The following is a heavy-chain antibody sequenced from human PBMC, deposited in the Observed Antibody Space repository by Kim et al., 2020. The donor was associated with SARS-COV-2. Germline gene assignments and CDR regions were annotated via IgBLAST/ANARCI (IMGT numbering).Heavy chain of an antibody. CDR2: TYYRSKWYN. CDR1: GDSVSSNSAA. Sequence: TLSLTCAISGDSVSSNSAAWNWIRQSPSRGLEWLGRTYYRSKWYNDYAVSVKSRITINPDTSKNQFSLQLTSVTPEDTAVYYCARDRVRGTTIFGTELPTNYGGDVWGQGTTVTVSS. J-gene: IGHJ6*02. V-gene: IGHV6-1*01. CDR3: ARDRVRGTTIFGTELPTNYGGDV. D-gene: IGHD3-3*01.